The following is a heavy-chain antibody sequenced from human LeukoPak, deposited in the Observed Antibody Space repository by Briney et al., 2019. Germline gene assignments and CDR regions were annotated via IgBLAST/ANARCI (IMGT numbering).Heavy chain of an antibody. J-gene: IGHJ5*02. CDR1: GFTFDDYA. CDR2: ISWNSGSI. Sequence: GGSLRLSCAASGFTFDDYAMHWVRQAPGKGLEWVSGISWNSGSIGYADSVKGRFTISRDNAKNSLYLQMSSLRAEDAALYYCAKDNLAATGIYSWFDAWGQGTLVTVSS. CDR3: AKDNLAATGIYSWFDA. V-gene: IGHV3-9*01. D-gene: IGHD4-11*01.